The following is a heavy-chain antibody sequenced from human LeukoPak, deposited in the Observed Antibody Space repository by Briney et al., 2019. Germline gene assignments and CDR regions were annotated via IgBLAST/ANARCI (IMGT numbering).Heavy chain of an antibody. CDR1: GFTFTSSA. CDR2: IVVGSGNT. D-gene: IGHD5-18*01. V-gene: IGHV1-58*01. J-gene: IGHJ4*02. CDR3: AAEMDTAMALDY. Sequence: ASVKVSCKASGFTFTSSAVQWVRQARGQRLEWIGWIVVGSGNTNYAQKFQERVTITRDMSTSTAYMELSSLRSEDTVVYYCAAEMDTAMALDYWGQGTLVTVSS.